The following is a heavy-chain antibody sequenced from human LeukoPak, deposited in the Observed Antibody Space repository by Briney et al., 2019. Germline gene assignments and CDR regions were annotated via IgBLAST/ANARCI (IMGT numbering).Heavy chain of an antibody. Sequence: GGSLRLSCAASGFTVSSNYMSWVRQAPGKGLEWVSVIYSGGSTYYADSVKGRFTISRDNAKNSLFLQMNSLRAEDTAVYYCARGPLIAAAGTWWGQGTLVTVSS. CDR1: GFTVSSNY. D-gene: IGHD6-13*01. J-gene: IGHJ4*02. CDR3: ARGPLIAAAGTW. V-gene: IGHV3-53*01. CDR2: IYSGGST.